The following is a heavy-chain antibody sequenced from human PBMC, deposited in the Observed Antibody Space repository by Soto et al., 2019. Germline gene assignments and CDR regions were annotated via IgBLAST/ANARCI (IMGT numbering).Heavy chain of an antibody. V-gene: IGHV3-7*01. CDR2: IKQDGSEK. Sequence: EVQLVESGGGLVQPGGSLRLSCAASGFTFSSYWMSWVRQAPGKGLEWVANIKQDGSEKYYVDSVKGRFTISRDNAKNSLYLQMNSLRAEDTAVYYCARDKGYYGSGSYFSFDYWGQGTLVTVSS. CDR3: ARDKGYYGSGSYFSFDY. CDR1: GFTFSSYW. D-gene: IGHD3-10*01. J-gene: IGHJ4*02.